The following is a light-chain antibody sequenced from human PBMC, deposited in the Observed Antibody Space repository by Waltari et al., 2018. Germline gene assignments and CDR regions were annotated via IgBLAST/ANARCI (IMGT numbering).Light chain of an antibody. V-gene: IGLV1-40*01. J-gene: IGLJ3*02. CDR1: SSNIGAGYY. CDR2: GST. Sequence: QSVLTQPPSVSGTPGQSVTIPCTGGSSNIGAGYYFHWDQQLRGAAPKVVIFGSTTRATGVTARFSASKSGTSASLAITGLQADDEADYYCQSYDNSLSSWVFGGGTKLTVL. CDR3: QSYDNSLSSWV.